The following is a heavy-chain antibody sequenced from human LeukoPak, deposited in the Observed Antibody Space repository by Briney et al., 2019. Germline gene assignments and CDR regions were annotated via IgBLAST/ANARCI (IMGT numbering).Heavy chain of an antibody. CDR1: GFSFRSYG. CDR2: MSYDGGNK. D-gene: IGHD5-18*01. V-gene: IGHV3-30*03. CDR3: ARGKDTAMAY. J-gene: IGHJ4*02. Sequence: PGGSLRLSCAASGFSFRSYGMHWVRQAPGKGLEWVAVMSYDGGNKHYAESVKGRFTISRDNARDTLYLQMNSLRAEDTAIYYCARGKDTAMAYWGQGTLVTVSS.